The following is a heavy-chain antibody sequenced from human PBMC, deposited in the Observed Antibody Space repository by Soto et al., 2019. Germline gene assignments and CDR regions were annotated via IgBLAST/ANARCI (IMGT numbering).Heavy chain of an antibody. CDR1: GGTFSSYA. V-gene: IGHV1-69*12. D-gene: IGHD6-13*01. CDR3: ERDVIAAAGTAG. CDR2: IIPIFGTA. J-gene: IGHJ4*02. Sequence: QVQLVQSGAEVKKPGSSVKVSCKASGGTFSSYAISWVRQAPGQGLEWMGGIIPIFGTANYAQKFQGRVXIXAXXSTSTADMELSSLRSEDTAVYYCERDVIAAAGTAGWGQGTLVTVSS.